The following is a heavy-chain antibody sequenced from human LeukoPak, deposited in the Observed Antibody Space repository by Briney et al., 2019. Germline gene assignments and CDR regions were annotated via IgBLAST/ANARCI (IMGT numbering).Heavy chain of an antibody. D-gene: IGHD3-16*02. V-gene: IGHV3-9*01. Sequence: GGSLRLSCVASGFKFEDYAMHWVRQAPGKGLEWVSGISWNSANIGYGDSVKGRFTISRDNAKNSLYLQINGLRDDDTAFYYCAKAPPNRVYWYFDLWGRGTLVTVSS. J-gene: IGHJ2*01. CDR2: ISWNSANI. CDR3: AKAPPNRVYWYFDL. CDR1: GFKFEDYA.